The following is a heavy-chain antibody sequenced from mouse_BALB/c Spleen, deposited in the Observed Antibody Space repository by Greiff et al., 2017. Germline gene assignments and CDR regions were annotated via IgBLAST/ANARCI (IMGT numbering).Heavy chain of an antibody. D-gene: IGHD2-3*01. CDR1: GYTFTSYW. CDR2: INPSNGRT. V-gene: IGHV1S81*02. Sequence: VQLQQPGAELVKPGASVKLSCKASGYTFTSYWMHWVKQRPGQGLEWIGEINPSNGRTNYNEKIKSMATLTVDTSSSTSYMHLSSLTSEDSAVYYCATMNAILYSMDYWGQGTSVTVSS. J-gene: IGHJ4*01. CDR3: ATMNAILYSMDY.